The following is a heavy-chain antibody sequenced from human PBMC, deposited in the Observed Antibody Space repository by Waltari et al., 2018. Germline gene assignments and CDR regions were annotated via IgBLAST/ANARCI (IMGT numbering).Heavy chain of an antibody. D-gene: IGHD3-16*01. Sequence: EVQLVESGGGLVQPGGSLRLSCAASGFTFSSYSMNWVRQAPGKGLEWVSYISSSSSTIYYADSGKGRFTISRDNAKNSRYLQMNSLRAEDTAVYYCAREGAGDAFDIWGQGTMVTVSS. V-gene: IGHV3-48*01. CDR3: AREGAGDAFDI. CDR2: ISSSSSTI. CDR1: GFTFSSYS. J-gene: IGHJ3*02.